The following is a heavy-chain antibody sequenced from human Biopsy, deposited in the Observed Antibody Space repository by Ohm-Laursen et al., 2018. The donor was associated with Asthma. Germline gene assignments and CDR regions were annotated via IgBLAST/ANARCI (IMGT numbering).Heavy chain of an antibody. CDR2: ISYDGSNK. D-gene: IGHD6-13*01. V-gene: IGHV3-30*03. CDR1: GFTFSSYG. Sequence: SLRLSCTASGFTFSSYGMHWVRQAPGKGLEWVAVISYDGSNKYYADSVKGRFTISRDNSKNTLYLQMNSLRAEDTAVYYCARESSAAGSSDFDYWGQGTLVTVSS. J-gene: IGHJ4*02. CDR3: ARESSAAGSSDFDY.